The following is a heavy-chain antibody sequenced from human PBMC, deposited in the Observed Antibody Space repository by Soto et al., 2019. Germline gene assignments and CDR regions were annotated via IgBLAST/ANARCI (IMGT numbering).Heavy chain of an antibody. J-gene: IGHJ6*02. Sequence: QVQVVQSGDEVKKPGASVKVSCKASGYTFTNYGFSWVRQAPGQGLEWMGGISGYNGNTKYAEKFQGRGTMTTDTPTSTAHMELRSLRSDDTAVYYCAREGQAPYYYYGMDVWGQGTAVTVSS. CDR3: AREGQAPYYYYGMDV. CDR2: ISGYNGNT. CDR1: GYTFTNYG. V-gene: IGHV1-18*01.